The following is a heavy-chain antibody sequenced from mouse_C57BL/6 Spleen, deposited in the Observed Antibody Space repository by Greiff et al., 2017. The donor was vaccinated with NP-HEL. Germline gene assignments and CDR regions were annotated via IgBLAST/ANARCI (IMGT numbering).Heavy chain of an antibody. J-gene: IGHJ4*01. CDR1: GYTFTSYW. CDR2: IHPNSGST. Sequence: QVQLQQPGAELVKPGASVKLSCKASGYTFTSYWMHWVKQRPGQGLEWIGMIHPNSGSTNYNEKFKSKATLTVDKSSSTAYMQLSSLTSEDSAVYYCARLLFPGSLYYAMDYWGQGTSVTVSS. D-gene: IGHD4-1*01. V-gene: IGHV1-64*01. CDR3: ARLLFPGSLYYAMDY.